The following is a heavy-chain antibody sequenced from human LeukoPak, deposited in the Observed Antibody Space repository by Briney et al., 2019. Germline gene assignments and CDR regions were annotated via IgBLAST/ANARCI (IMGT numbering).Heavy chain of an antibody. CDR3: TYDFWSGSPAAVDY. CDR1: GFTFGDYA. V-gene: IGHV3-49*03. J-gene: IGHJ4*02. Sequence: GGSPRLSCTASGFTFGDYAMSWFRQAPGKGLEWVGFIRSKAYGGTTEYAASVKGRFTISRDDSKSIAYLQMNSLKTEDTAVYYCTYDFWSGSPAAVDYWGQGTLVTVSS. D-gene: IGHD3-3*01. CDR2: IRSKAYGGTT.